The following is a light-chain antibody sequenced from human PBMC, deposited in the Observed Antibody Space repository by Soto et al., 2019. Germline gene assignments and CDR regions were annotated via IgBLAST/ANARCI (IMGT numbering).Light chain of an antibody. V-gene: IGKV3-15*01. CDR1: QSVSDN. J-gene: IGKJ2*01. CDR2: GAS. Sequence: EIVMTQSPATLSVSTGERATLSCRASQSVSDNLAWYQQKPGQAPRLLIHGASTRATGIPARFSGSGSGTEFTLTISSLQSEDFAVYYCQQYNNWPPEYTFGQGTKLEIK. CDR3: QQYNNWPPEYT.